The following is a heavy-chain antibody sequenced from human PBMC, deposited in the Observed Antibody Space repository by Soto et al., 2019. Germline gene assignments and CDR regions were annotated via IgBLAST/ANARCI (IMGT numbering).Heavy chain of an antibody. CDR1: GGSISSSSYY. D-gene: IGHD1-26*01. CDR2: IYYSGST. Sequence: PSETLSLTCTVSGGSISSSSYYWGWIRQPPGKGLEWIGSIYYSGSTYYNPSLKSRVTISVDTSKNQFSLKPSSVTAADTAVYYCASPAGARPHGYFDYWGQGTLVTVSS. CDR3: ASPAGARPHGYFDY. J-gene: IGHJ4*02. V-gene: IGHV4-39*01.